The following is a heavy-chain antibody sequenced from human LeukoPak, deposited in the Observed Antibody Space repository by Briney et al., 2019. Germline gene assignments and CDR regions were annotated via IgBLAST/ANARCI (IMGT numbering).Heavy chain of an antibody. V-gene: IGHV3-74*01. CDR1: GFTFSSYW. J-gene: IGHJ6*03. CDR3: ARDRRSDDFWSGYYGPQGYYYMDV. CDR2: INSDGSST. D-gene: IGHD3-3*01. Sequence: GGSLRLSCAASGFTFSSYWMHWVRQAPGKGLVWVSRINSDGSSTSYADSVKGRFTISRDNAKNTLYLQMNSLRAEDTAVYSCARDRRSDDFWSGYYGPQGYYYMDVWGKGTTVTVSS.